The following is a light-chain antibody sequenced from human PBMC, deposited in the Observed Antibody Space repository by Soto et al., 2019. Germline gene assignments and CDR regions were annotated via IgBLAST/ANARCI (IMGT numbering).Light chain of an antibody. V-gene: IGKV3-15*01. CDR2: GAS. CDR1: QSVSSN. J-gene: IGKJ2*01. CDR3: QQYNNWPPYT. Sequence: EIVMTQSPATLSVSPGERATLSCRASQSVSSNLAWYQQKPGQAPRLLIYGASTRATDIPARFSGSGSGTECTLTISSLHSEDFAVYYCQQYNNWPPYTFGQGAKLEIK.